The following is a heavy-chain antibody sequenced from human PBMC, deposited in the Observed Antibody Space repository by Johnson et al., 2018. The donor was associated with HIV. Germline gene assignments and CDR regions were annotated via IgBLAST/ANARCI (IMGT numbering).Heavy chain of an antibody. CDR2: MWYDGSNK. CDR3: AKDQWGSSWTNDAFDI. Sequence: QVQLVESGGGLVKPGGSLRLSCAASGFTFSTYGMHWVRQAPGKGLEWVAVMWYDGSNKYYADSVKGRFTISRDKSKNTLYLQMNSLRAEDTAVYYCAKDQWGSSWTNDAFDIWGQGTMVTVSS. D-gene: IGHD6-13*01. V-gene: IGHV3-33*03. J-gene: IGHJ3*02. CDR1: GFTFSTYG.